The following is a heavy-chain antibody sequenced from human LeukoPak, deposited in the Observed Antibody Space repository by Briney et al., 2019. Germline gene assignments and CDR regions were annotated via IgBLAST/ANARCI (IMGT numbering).Heavy chain of an antibody. J-gene: IGHJ4*02. CDR3: ARGKGPTVTTVLDY. V-gene: IGHV1-46*01. Sequence: GASVKVSCKESGHTFSSYFRHWVRQAPGQGLEWMGIINPSGGSTTYAQRFQGRVTMTRDTSTSTVYVELSSLRSEDTAVYYCARGKGPTVTTVLDYWGQGTLVTVSS. D-gene: IGHD4-17*01. CDR1: GHTFSSYF. CDR2: INPSGGST.